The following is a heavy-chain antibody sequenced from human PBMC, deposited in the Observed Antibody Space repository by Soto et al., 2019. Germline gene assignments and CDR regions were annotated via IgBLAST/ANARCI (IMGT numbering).Heavy chain of an antibody. CDR1: GFTFSSYA. J-gene: IGHJ3*02. CDR2: ISGSGGST. D-gene: IGHD3-16*02. V-gene: IGHV3-23*01. Sequence: GGSLRLSCAASGFTFSSYAMSWVRQAPGKGLEWVSAISGSGGSTYYADSVKGRFTISRDNSKNTLYLQMNSLRAEDTAVYYCAKDLIMITFGGVIVSRTHAFDIWGQGTMVTVSS. CDR3: AKDLIMITFGGVIVSRTHAFDI.